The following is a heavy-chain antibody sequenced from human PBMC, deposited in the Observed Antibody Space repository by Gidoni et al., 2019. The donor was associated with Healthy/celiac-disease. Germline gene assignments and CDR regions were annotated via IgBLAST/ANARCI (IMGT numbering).Heavy chain of an antibody. J-gene: IGHJ4*02. CDR1: GFTFSSYG. Sequence: QVQLVESGGGVVQPGRSLRLSCAASGFTFSSYGMHWVRQAPGKGLEWVAVISYDGSNKYYADSVKGRFTISRDNSKNTLYLQMNSLRAEDTAVYYCASGGLGYYDSSGYFPAQNDYWGQGTLVTVSS. CDR2: ISYDGSNK. V-gene: IGHV3-30*03. D-gene: IGHD3-22*01. CDR3: ASGGLGYYDSSGYFPAQNDY.